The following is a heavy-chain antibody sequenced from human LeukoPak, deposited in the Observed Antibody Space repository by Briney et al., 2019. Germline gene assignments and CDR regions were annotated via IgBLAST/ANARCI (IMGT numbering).Heavy chain of an antibody. J-gene: IGHJ5*02. CDR2: IYHSGST. V-gene: IGHV4-30-2*01. CDR3: ASGYSSGWSNWFDP. D-gene: IGHD6-19*01. CDR1: GGSISSGGYS. Sequence: PSQTLSLTCAVSGGSISSGGYSWSWIRQPPGKGLEWIGYIYHSGSTYYNPSLKSRVTISVDRSKNQFSLKLSSVTAADTAVYYCASGYSSGWSNWFDPWGQGTLVTVSS.